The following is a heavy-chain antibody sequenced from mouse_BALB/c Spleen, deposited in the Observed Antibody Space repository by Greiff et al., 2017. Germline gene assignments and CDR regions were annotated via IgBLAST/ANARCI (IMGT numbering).Heavy chain of an antibody. CDR3: TREFITTATPYYFDY. CDR1: GYTFTSYW. Sequence: LQQPGSELVRPGASAKLSCKASGYTFTSYWMHWVKQRPGQGLEWIGNIYPGSGSTNYDEKFKSKATLTVDTSSSTAYMQLSSLTSEDSAVYYCTREFITTATPYYFDYWGQGTTLTVSS. CDR2: IYPGSGST. J-gene: IGHJ2*01. D-gene: IGHD1-2*01. V-gene: IGHV1S22*01.